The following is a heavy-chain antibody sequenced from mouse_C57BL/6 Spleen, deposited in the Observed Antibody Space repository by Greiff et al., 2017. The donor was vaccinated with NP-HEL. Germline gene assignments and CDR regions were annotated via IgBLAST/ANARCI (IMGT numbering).Heavy chain of an antibody. D-gene: IGHD2-3*01. Sequence: EVKLMESGGGLVQPGGSLSLSCAASGFTFTDYYMSWVRQPPGKALEWLGFIRNKANGYTTEYSESVKGTFTISRDNSQSILYLQMNALRAEDSATYYCARYSLYVSYFDYWGQGTTLTVSS. CDR1: GFTFTDYY. CDR3: ARYSLYVSYFDY. CDR2: IRNKANGYTT. V-gene: IGHV7-3*01. J-gene: IGHJ2*01.